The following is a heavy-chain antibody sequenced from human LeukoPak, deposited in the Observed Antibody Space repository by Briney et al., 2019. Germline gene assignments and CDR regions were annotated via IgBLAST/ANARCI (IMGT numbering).Heavy chain of an antibody. CDR2: FYYSGST. CDR1: GGSISSYY. CDR3: PPVSRDGYNYWGYFDY. Sequence: PSETLSLTCTVSGGSISSYYWSWMRRPRGKGLEWIGYFYYSGSTNYNPSLKSRVTISVDTSKNQFSLKLTSVTAANTAVYYCPPVSRDGYNYWGYFDYWGQGTVVSVSS. V-gene: IGHV4-59*01. D-gene: IGHD5-24*01. J-gene: IGHJ4*02.